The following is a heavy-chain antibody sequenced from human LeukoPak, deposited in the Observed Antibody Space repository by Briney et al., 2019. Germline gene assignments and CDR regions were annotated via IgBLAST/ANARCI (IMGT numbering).Heavy chain of an antibody. CDR2: IYSGGST. V-gene: IGHV3-66*01. J-gene: IGHJ4*02. D-gene: IGHD6-13*01. CDR1: GFTVSSTY. Sequence: GGSLRLSCAASGFTVSSTYMSWVRQAPGKGLEWASVIYSGGSTDYADSVKGRFTMSRDNSKNTLYLQMNSLRAEDTAVYYCARDPRIAAGDTMWGQGTLVTVSS. CDR3: ARDPRIAAGDTM.